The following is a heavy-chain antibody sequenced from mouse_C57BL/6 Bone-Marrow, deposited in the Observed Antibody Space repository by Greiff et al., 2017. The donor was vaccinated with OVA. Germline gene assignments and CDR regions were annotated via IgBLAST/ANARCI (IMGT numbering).Heavy chain of an antibody. Sequence: VQLQESGAELARPGASVKLSCKASGYTFTSYGISWVKQRTGQGLEWIGEIYPRSGNTSYNEKFKGKATLTADKSSSTAYMELRSLTSDDSAVYFCARGGIYYGNYEGFAYWGQGTLVTVSA. CDR3: ARGGIYYGNYEGFAY. J-gene: IGHJ3*01. D-gene: IGHD2-1*01. V-gene: IGHV1-81*01. CDR1: GYTFTSYG. CDR2: IYPRSGNT.